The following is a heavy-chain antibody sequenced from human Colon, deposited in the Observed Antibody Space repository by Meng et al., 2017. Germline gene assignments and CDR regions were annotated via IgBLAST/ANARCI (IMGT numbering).Heavy chain of an antibody. V-gene: IGHV4-59*01. CDR2: VRESGST. CDR1: GGSISSSC. D-gene: IGHD3-22*01. J-gene: IGHJ4*02. Sequence: SETLSLTCSVSGGSISSSCWSWLRQPPGKGPEWIGFVRESGSTDYHPSLKGRATISVDRASNQFYLKLNSVTAADTAVYYCASGNYDSRGYANEFDSWGQGALVTVSS. CDR3: ASGNYDSRGYANEFDS.